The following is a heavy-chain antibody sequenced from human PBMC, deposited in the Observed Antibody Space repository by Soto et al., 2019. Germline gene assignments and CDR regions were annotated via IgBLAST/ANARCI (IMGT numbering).Heavy chain of an antibody. D-gene: IGHD6-6*01. Sequence: PSETLSLTCAVSGGSFTGYYWSWIRQSPGKGLEWIGEIIHSGVTNYNPSLKSRVTISVDTSKNYFSLRLNSVTAADTAVYFCARGLYSSSSPFRYWGQGTLVPVSS. CDR2: IIHSGVT. CDR1: GGSFTGYY. V-gene: IGHV4-34*01. J-gene: IGHJ4*02. CDR3: ARGLYSSSSPFRY.